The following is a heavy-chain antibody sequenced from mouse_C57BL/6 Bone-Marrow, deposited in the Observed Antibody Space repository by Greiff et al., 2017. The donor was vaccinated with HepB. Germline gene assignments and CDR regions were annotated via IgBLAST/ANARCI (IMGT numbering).Heavy chain of an antibody. CDR2: IYPGDGDT. J-gene: IGHJ2*01. Sequence: LVKPGASVKISCKASGYAFSSSWMNWVKQRPGKGLEWIGRIYPGDGDTNCNGKFKGKATLTADKSSSTAYMQLSSLTSEDSAVYFCAKHFDYWGQGTTLTVSS. V-gene: IGHV1-82*01. CDR3: AKHFDY. CDR1: GYAFSSSW.